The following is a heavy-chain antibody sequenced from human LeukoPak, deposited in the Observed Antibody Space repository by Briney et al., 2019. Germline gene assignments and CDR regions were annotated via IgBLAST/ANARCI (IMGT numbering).Heavy chain of an antibody. CDR2: IYYSGTT. CDR1: GGSISSHY. J-gene: IGHJ4*02. V-gene: IGHV4-59*11. CDR3: ARGVYIAAAQYGY. D-gene: IGHD6-13*01. Sequence: TSETLSLTCTVSGGSISSHYWSWIRQPPGKGLEWIGYIYYSGTTNYNPSLKSRVTISVDTSKNQFSLKLSSVTAADTAVYYCARGVYIAAAQYGYWGQGTLVSVSS.